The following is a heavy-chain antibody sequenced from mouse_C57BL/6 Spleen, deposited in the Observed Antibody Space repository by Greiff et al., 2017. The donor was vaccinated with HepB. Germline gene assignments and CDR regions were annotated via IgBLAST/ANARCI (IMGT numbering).Heavy chain of an antibody. CDR3: ARQGTAQATSYYFDY. Sequence: VKLQQPGAELVMPGASVKLSCKASGYTFTSYWMHWVKQRPGQGLEWIGEIDPSDSYTNYNQKFKGKSTLTVDKSSSTAYMQLSSLTSEDSAVYYCARQGTAQATSYYFDYWGQGTTLTVSS. CDR1: GYTFTSYW. V-gene: IGHV1-69*01. CDR2: IDPSDSYT. D-gene: IGHD3-2*02. J-gene: IGHJ2*01.